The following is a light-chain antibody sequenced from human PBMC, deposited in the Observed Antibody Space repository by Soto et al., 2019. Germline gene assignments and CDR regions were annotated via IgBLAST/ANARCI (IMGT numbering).Light chain of an antibody. CDR1: SSDVGAYNY. CDR3: ISYTSSSTWV. Sequence: QSVLTQPASVSGSPGQSITISCTWTSSDVGAYNYVSWYQQHPGKAPKLMIYEVSNRPSGVSDRFSGSRSGNTASLTISGLQAEDESDYYCISYTSSSTWVFGGGTKLTVL. V-gene: IGLV2-14*01. CDR2: EVS. J-gene: IGLJ3*02.